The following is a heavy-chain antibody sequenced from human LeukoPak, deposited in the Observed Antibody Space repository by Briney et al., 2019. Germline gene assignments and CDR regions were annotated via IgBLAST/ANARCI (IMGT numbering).Heavy chain of an antibody. CDR2: IIPIFGTA. V-gene: IGHV1-69*05. Sequence: ASVTVSCKASGGTFSSYAISGVRQAPGQGLEGMGGIIPIFGTANYAQKFQGRVTITTDESTSTASMELSSLRSEDTAVYYCAVAIVVVPADIPRYYYYYMDVWGKGATVTVSS. CDR1: GGTFSSYA. J-gene: IGHJ6*03. CDR3: AVAIVVVPADIPRYYYYYMDV. D-gene: IGHD2-2*01.